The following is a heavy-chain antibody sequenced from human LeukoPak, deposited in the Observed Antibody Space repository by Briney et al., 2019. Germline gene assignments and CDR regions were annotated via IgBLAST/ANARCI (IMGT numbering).Heavy chain of an antibody. D-gene: IGHD2-8*02. CDR2: IYTSGST. Sequence: SETLSLTCTVSGGSISSGSYYWSWIRQPAGKGLEWIGRIYTSGSTNYNPSLKSRVTISVDTSKNQFSLKLSSVTAADTAVYYCARDYGSGFDYWGQGTLVTVSS. CDR3: ARDYGSGFDY. CDR1: GGSISSGSYY. J-gene: IGHJ4*02. V-gene: IGHV4-61*02.